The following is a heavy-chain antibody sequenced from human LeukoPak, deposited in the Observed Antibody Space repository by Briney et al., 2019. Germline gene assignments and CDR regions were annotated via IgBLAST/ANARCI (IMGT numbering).Heavy chain of an antibody. CDR1: GGSISSGGYS. CDR3: ATFDGSGSCPQLPRLDAFDI. J-gene: IGHJ3*02. Sequence: SETLSLTCAVSGGSISSGGYSWSWIRQPPGKGLEWIGYIYHSGSTYYNPSLKSRVTISVDRSKNQFSLKLSSVTAADTAVYYCATFDGSGSCPQLPRLDAFDIWGQGTMVTVSS. CDR2: IYHSGST. D-gene: IGHD3-10*01. V-gene: IGHV4-30-2*01.